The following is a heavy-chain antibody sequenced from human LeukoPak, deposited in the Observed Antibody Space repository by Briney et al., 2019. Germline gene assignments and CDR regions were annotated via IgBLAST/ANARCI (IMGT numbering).Heavy chain of an antibody. D-gene: IGHD3-16*01. J-gene: IGHJ4*02. V-gene: IGHV3-74*01. CDR3: ARARSSVGDDSDY. CDR2: INSDGSFT. Sequence: GGSLRLSCAASGFTISSYWMHWVRQAPGKGLVWVSRINSDGSFTSYADSVKGRFTISRDNAKNTLYLQMNSLRAEDTAVYYCARARSSVGDDSDYWGQGTLVTVSS. CDR1: GFTISSYW.